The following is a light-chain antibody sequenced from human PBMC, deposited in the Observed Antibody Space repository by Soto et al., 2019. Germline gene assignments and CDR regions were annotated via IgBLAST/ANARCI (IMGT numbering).Light chain of an antibody. Sequence: TQSLATVSVSLGEGVTLSARASQSVNSDLAWYQQTPGQAPRPLIYDASTRAAGVPDRFSGSGSGTDFTLTISRLEPEDFAVYYCQPYGSSRTFGQGTKV. CDR3: QPYGSSRT. J-gene: IGKJ1*01. V-gene: IGKV3-20*01. CDR1: QSVNSD. CDR2: DAS.